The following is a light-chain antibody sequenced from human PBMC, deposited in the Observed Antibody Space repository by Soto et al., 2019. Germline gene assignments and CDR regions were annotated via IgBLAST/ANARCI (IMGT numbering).Light chain of an antibody. CDR3: MQALQTTYT. CDR1: QSLLHSNGYNY. Sequence: DIVMTQSPLSLPVTPGEPASISCRSSQSLLHSNGYNYLDWYLQKPGQPPQLLIYLGSNRASGVPDRFSGSGSGTDFTLKISRVEAEDVGVYYCMQALQTTYTFVQGTKLEIK. V-gene: IGKV2-28*01. CDR2: LGS. J-gene: IGKJ2*01.